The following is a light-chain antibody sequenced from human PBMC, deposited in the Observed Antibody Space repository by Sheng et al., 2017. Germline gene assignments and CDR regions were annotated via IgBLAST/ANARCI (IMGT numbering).Light chain of an antibody. CDR1: QSISSW. J-gene: IGKJ4*01. CDR2: KAS. Sequence: DIQMTQSPSTLSASVGDRVTITCRASQSISSWLAWYQQKQGKAPKLLIYKASSLESGVPSRFSGSGSGTEFTLTISSLQPDDFATYYCQQYNSYSPLFGGGTKVEIK. V-gene: IGKV1-5*03. CDR3: QQYNSYSPL.